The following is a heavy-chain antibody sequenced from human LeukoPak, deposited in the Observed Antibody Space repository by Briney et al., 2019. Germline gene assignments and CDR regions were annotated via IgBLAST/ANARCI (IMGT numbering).Heavy chain of an antibody. V-gene: IGHV1-2*06. J-gene: IGHJ4*02. CDR1: GYTFTGYY. CDR3: ARAAWLTQGDY. Sequence: GASVNVSCKASGYTFTGYYMHWVRQAPGQGLKWMGRINPNSGGTNYAQKFQGRVTMTRDTSISTAYMELSRLRSDDTAVYYCARAAWLTQGDYWGQGTLVTVSS. D-gene: IGHD6-19*01. CDR2: INPNSGGT.